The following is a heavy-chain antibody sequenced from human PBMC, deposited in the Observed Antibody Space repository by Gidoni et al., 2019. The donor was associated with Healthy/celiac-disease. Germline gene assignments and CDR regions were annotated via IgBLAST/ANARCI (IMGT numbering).Heavy chain of an antibody. D-gene: IGHD6-13*01. CDR1: GYTFTSYD. CDR3: ARGLGSSWYGGGLRDFDY. J-gene: IGHJ4*02. CDR2: MNPNSGNT. V-gene: IGHV1-8*01. Sequence: QVQLVQSGAEVKKPGASVKVSCKASGYTFTSYDINWVRQATGQGLECMGWMNPNSGNTGYAQKFQGRVTMTRNTSISTAYMELSSLRSEDTAVYYCARGLGSSWYGGGLRDFDYWGQGTLVTVSS.